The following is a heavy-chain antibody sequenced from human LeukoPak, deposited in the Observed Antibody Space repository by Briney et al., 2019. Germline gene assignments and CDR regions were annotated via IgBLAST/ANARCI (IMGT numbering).Heavy chain of an antibody. J-gene: IGHJ4*02. D-gene: IGHD3-10*01. CDR3: ARVGGEWFGELLDSYYFDY. Sequence: SETLSRTCTVSGGSISSGGYYWSWIRQHPGKGLAWIGYINYSGSTYYNPSLKSRVTISVDTSKNQFSLKLSSVTAADTAVYYCARVGGEWFGELLDSYYFDYWGQGTLVTVSS. CDR1: GGSISSGGYY. CDR2: INYSGST. V-gene: IGHV4-31*03.